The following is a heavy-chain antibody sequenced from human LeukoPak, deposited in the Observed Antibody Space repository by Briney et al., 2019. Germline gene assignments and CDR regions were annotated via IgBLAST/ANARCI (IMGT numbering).Heavy chain of an antibody. J-gene: IGHJ6*03. D-gene: IGHD3-3*01. CDR3: ARGSSSLEWLLYLDYYYMDV. CDR1: GGSVSSGSYY. V-gene: IGHV4-61*01. Sequence: SETLSLTCTVSGGSVSSGSYYWSWIRQPPGKGLEWIGYIYYSGSTNYNPSLKSRVTISVDTSKNQFSLKLSSVTAADTAVYYCARGSSSLEWLLYLDYYYMDVWGKGTTVTVS. CDR2: IYYSGST.